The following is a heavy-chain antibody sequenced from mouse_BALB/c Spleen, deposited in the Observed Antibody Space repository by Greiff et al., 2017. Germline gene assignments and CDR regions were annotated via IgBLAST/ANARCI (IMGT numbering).Heavy chain of an antibody. D-gene: IGHD1-1*01. J-gene: IGHJ3*01. CDR1: GYTFSSYC. CDR3: ARRLLRVGRFAY. V-gene: IGHV1-9*01. CDR2: ILPGSGST. Sequence: QVQLKQSGAELMKPGASVKISCKATGYTFSSYCIEWVKQRPGHGLEWIGEILPGSGSTNYNEKFKGKATFTADTSSNTAYMQLSSLTSEDSAVYYCARRLLRVGRFAYWGQGTLVTVSA.